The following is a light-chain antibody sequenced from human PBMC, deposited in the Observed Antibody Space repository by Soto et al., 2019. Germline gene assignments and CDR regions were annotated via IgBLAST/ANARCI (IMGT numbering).Light chain of an antibody. J-gene: IGKJ4*01. V-gene: IGKV3-20*01. CDR2: DAS. CDR3: QQCSTSPLT. CDR1: QTVRNNF. Sequence: EIVLTQSPGTLSLSPGERATLSCRASQTVRNNFLAWYQQKPGQAPRLLIHDASSRATGIPDRFSGSGSATDFTLTIARLEPEDFAVYYCQQCSTSPLTFGGGTKV.